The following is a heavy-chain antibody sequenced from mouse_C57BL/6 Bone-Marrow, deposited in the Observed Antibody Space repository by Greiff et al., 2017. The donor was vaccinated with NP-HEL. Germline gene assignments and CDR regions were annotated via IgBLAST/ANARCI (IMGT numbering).Heavy chain of an antibody. J-gene: IGHJ3*01. CDR3: ANYYGYDFAY. V-gene: IGHV1-82*01. CDR1: GYAFSSSW. Sequence: VQLQESGPELVKPGASVKISCKASGYAFSSSWMNWVKQRPGKGLEWIGRIYPGDGDTNYNGKFKGKATLTADKSSSTAYMQLSSLTSEDSAVYFCANYYGYDFAYWGQGTLVTVSA. D-gene: IGHD2-2*01. CDR2: IYPGDGDT.